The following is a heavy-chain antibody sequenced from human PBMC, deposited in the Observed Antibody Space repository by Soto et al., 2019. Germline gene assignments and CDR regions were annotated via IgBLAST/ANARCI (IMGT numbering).Heavy chain of an antibody. V-gene: IGHV4-30-2*01. D-gene: IGHD3-10*01. CDR3: ARVDGRSGVSMLGVMFDP. Sequence: SVTRRLTCAVSGGSISSGGVSWTWIRQPRGKGLEWSGYIYHSGSTYYNTSLKSRVTISVDRSKNQFLLKLSSVTATDKAVYYCARVDGRSGVSMLGVMFDPWGRGILVAVS. CDR1: GGSISSGGVS. CDR2: IYHSGST. J-gene: IGHJ5*02.